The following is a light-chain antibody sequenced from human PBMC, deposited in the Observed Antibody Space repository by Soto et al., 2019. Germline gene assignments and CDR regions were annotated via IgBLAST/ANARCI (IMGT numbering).Light chain of an antibody. CDR3: SSYTSSSTVV. Sequence: QSALTQPASVSGSPGQSITISRTGTSSDVGGYNYVSWYQQHPGKAPKLMIYEVTNRPSGVSNRFSGSKSGNTASLTISGLQAEDETHYYCSSYTSSSTVVFGGGTKLTVL. CDR1: SSDVGGYNY. J-gene: IGLJ2*01. CDR2: EVT. V-gene: IGLV2-14*01.